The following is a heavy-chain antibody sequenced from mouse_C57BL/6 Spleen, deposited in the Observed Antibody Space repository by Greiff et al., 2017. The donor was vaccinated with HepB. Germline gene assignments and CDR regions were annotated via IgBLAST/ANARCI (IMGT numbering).Heavy chain of an antibody. CDR2: INPNNGGT. CDR1: GYTFTDYY. D-gene: IGHD1-1*01. CDR3: ARFASYFY. Sequence: EVQLQQSGPELVKPGASVKISCKASGYTFTDYYMNWVKQSHGKSLEWIGDINPNNGGTSYNQKFKGKATLTVDKSSSTAYMELRSLTSEDSAVYYCARFASYFYWGQGTSVTVSS. J-gene: IGHJ4*01. V-gene: IGHV1-26*01.